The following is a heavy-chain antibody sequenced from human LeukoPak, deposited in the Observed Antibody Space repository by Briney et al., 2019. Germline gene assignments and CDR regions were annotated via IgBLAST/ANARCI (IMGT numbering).Heavy chain of an antibody. CDR2: ISGSGGST. CDR1: GFTFSSYA. V-gene: IGHV3-23*01. D-gene: IGHD7-27*01. Sequence: GGSLRLSCAASGFTFSSYAMSWVRQAPGKGLEWVSAISGSGGSTYYADSVKGRFTISRDNSKNTLYLQMNSLRSDDTAVYYCARDLGWGFVAFDIWGQGTMVTVSS. J-gene: IGHJ3*02. CDR3: ARDLGWGFVAFDI.